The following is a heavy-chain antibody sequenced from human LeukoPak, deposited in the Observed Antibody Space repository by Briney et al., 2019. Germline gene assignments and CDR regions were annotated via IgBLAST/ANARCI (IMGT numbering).Heavy chain of an antibody. CDR2: ISYDGSNK. D-gene: IGHD4-17*01. Sequence: PGRSLRLSCAASGFTFSSYAMHWVRQAPGKGLEWVAVISYDGSNKYYADSVKGRFTISRDNSKNTLYLQMNSLRAEDTAVYYCAKGPGGTVTMYYFDYWGQGTLVTVSS. J-gene: IGHJ4*02. CDR1: GFTFSSYA. CDR3: AKGPGGTVTMYYFDY. V-gene: IGHV3-30-3*01.